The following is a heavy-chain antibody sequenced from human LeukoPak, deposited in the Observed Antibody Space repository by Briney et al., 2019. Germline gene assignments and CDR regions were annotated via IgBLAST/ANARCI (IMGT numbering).Heavy chain of an antibody. Sequence: SETLSLTCAVYGGSFSGYYWSWIRQPPGKGPEWIGEINHSGSTNYNPSLKSRVTISVDTSKNQFSLKLSSVTAADTAVYYCARVPRSITENYFDYWGQGTLVTVSS. CDR2: INHSGST. CDR3: ARVPRSITENYFDY. V-gene: IGHV4-34*01. CDR1: GGSFSGYY. D-gene: IGHD3-10*01. J-gene: IGHJ4*02.